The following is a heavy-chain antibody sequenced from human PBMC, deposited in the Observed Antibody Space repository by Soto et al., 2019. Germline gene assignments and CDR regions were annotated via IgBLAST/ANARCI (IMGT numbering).Heavy chain of an antibody. CDR2: IYYGGST. D-gene: IGHD5-12*01. CDR3: ARRERDGYNSYFDY. Sequence: QLQLQESGPGLVKPSETLSLTCTVSGGSLSSSSYYWGWIRQPPGKGLEWIGSIYYGGSTYYNPALKGRVAISVDTSKNQLSLTVSSVTAADTAVYYCARRERDGYNSYFDYWGQGTLVTVSS. V-gene: IGHV4-39*01. J-gene: IGHJ4*02. CDR1: GGSLSSSSYY.